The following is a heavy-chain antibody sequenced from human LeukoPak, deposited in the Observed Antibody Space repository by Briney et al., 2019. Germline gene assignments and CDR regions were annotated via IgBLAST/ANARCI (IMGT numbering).Heavy chain of an antibody. J-gene: IGHJ6*02. CDR2: MWSDGSET. D-gene: IGHD4-17*01. CDR3: ARDWDGDYAYYFYYGMDV. CDR1: GFTFSNYN. Sequence: GGSLKLSCAASGFTFSNYNFYWVRQAPGKGLEWLAVMWSDGSETFYSDSVRGRFTISRDNSKNTVHLQMNSLRAEDTAVYYCARDWDGDYAYYFYYGMDVWGQGTTVTVSS. V-gene: IGHV3-33*08.